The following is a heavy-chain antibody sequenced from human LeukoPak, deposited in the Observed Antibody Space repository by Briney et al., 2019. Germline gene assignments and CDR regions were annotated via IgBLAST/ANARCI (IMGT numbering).Heavy chain of an antibody. CDR3: ARERKDSFMVDP. D-gene: IGHD2-15*01. V-gene: IGHV1-2*02. Sequence: ASVKVSCKASGYTFTGYYMHWVRQAPGQGLEWMGWINPNSGGTNYAQKFQGRVTMTRDTSISTAYMELSRLRSDDTAVYYCARERKDSFMVDPWGQGTLVTVSS. CDR2: INPNSGGT. CDR1: GYTFTGYY. J-gene: IGHJ5*02.